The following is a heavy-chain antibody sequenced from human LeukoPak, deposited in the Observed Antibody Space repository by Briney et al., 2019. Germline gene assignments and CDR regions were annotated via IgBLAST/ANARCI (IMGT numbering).Heavy chain of an antibody. Sequence: GGSLRLSCAASGFTFSSYGMLWVRQAPGKGLEWVAVISYDGSNKYYADSVKGRFTISRDNSKNTLYLQMNSLRAEDTAVYYCASTDSWSSYYFDYWGQGTLVTVSS. J-gene: IGHJ4*02. CDR2: ISYDGSNK. CDR3: ASTDSWSSYYFDY. CDR1: GFTFSSYG. D-gene: IGHD6-13*01. V-gene: IGHV3-30*03.